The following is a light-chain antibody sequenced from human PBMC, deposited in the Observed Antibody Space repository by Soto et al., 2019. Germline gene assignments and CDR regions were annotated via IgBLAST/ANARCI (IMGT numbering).Light chain of an antibody. CDR3: QSADSSGTYV. J-gene: IGLJ1*01. CDR1: ALPRRY. CDR2: KDS. V-gene: IGLV3-25*02. Sequence: SYELTQPPSVSVSPGQTARITCSGDALPRRYASWYQQKPGQAPVLVMFKDSERPSGIPERFSGSSSGTTVTLTISGVQAEDEADYYCQSADSSGTYVFGSGTKVTV.